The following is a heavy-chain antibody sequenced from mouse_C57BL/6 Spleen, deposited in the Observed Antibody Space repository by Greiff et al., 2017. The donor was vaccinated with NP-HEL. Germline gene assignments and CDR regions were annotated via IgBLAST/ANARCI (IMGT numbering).Heavy chain of an antibody. J-gene: IGHJ1*03. Sequence: QVQLQQSGPELVKPGASVKISCKASGYAFSSSWMNWVKQRPGKGLAWIGRIYPGDGDTNYNGKFKGKATLTADKSSSTAYMQLSSLTSEDSAVYFCAPHYYGSSYVGYFDVWGTGTTVTVSS. CDR1: GYAFSSSW. CDR3: APHYYGSSYVGYFDV. D-gene: IGHD1-1*01. CDR2: IYPGDGDT. V-gene: IGHV1-82*01.